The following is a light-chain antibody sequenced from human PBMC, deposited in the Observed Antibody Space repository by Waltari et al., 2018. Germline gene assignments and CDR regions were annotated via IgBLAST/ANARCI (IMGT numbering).Light chain of an antibody. CDR1: QSVSSS. CDR2: AAS. CDR3: LQRSNWPHS. J-gene: IGKJ2*03. V-gene: IGKV3-15*01. Sequence: EIVMTQSPATLSLSTGERATLSCRASQSVSSSLTWYQQKPGQAPRLLIYAASSRATGIPDRFTGSGSGTDFTLTISSLEPEDVAVYYCLQRSNWPHSFGQGTKVEIK.